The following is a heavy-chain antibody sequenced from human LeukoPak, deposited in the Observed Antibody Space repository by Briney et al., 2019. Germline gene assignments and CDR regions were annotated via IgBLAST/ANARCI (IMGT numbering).Heavy chain of an antibody. Sequence: ASVKVSCKASGGTFSSYAISWVRQAPGQGLEWMGGIIPIFGTANYAQKFQGRVTITTDESTSTAYMELSSLRSEDTAVYYCATQAPKNSSSWSFDIWGQGTMVTVSS. D-gene: IGHD6-13*01. V-gene: IGHV1-69*05. CDR1: GGTFSSYA. CDR3: ATQAPKNSSSWSFDI. CDR2: IIPIFGTA. J-gene: IGHJ3*02.